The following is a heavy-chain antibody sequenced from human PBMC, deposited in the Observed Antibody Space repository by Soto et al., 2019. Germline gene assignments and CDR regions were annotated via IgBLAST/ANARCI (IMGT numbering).Heavy chain of an antibody. CDR1: GFTSSSYA. Sequence: GGSLRLSCAASGFTSSSYAMSWVRQAPGKGLEWVSAISGSGGSTYYADSVKGRFTISRDNSKNTLYLQMNSLRAEDTAVYYCAKGLDSSGWIFFDYWGQGTLVTVSS. J-gene: IGHJ4*02. CDR3: AKGLDSSGWIFFDY. CDR2: ISGSGGST. V-gene: IGHV3-23*01. D-gene: IGHD6-19*01.